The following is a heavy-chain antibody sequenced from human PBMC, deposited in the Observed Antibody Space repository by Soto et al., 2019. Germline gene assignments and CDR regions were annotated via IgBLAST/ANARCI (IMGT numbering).Heavy chain of an antibody. CDR1: GYSFTSYW. Sequence: GESLKISCKGSGYSFTSYWIRWVRQMPGKGLERMGRIDPSDSYTNYSPSFQGHVTITADKSISTAYVQWSSLKASETAMYYCAGSLRFFEWLLVPPRLNDGMDVWGQGTTVTVSS. D-gene: IGHD3-3*01. V-gene: IGHV5-10-1*01. CDR3: AGSLRFFEWLLVPPRLNDGMDV. J-gene: IGHJ6*02. CDR2: IDPSDSYT.